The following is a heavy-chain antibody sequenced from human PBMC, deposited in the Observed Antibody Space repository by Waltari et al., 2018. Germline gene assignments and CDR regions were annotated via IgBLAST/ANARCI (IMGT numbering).Heavy chain of an antibody. CDR3: ARAIDSSGWFRSDYYYYGMDV. D-gene: IGHD6-19*01. CDR2: IYYSGST. Sequence: QVQLQESGPGLVKPSETLSLTCTVSGGSISSYYWSWIRQPPGKGLEWIGYIYYSGSTNYNPSLKSRVTISVDTPKNQFSLKLSSVTAADTAVYYCARAIDSSGWFRSDYYYYGMDVWGQGTTVTVSS. CDR1: GGSISSYY. J-gene: IGHJ6*02. V-gene: IGHV4-59*01.